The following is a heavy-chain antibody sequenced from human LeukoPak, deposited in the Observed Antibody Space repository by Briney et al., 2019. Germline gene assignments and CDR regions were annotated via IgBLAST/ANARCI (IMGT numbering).Heavy chain of an antibody. J-gene: IGHJ6*03. CDR1: GFTFSSYA. D-gene: IGHD6-19*01. V-gene: IGHV3-23*01. CDR2: ISGSGGST. Sequence: PGGSLRLSCAASGFTFSSYAMSWVRQAPGKGLEWVSAISGSGGSTYYADSVKGRFTISRDNSKNTLYLQMNSLRAEDTAVYYCAKDRGSGWPYYYYYMDVWGKGTTVTISS. CDR3: AKDRGSGWPYYYYYMDV.